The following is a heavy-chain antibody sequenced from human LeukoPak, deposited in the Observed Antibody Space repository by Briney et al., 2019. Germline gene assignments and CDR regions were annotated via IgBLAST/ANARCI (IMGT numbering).Heavy chain of an antibody. V-gene: IGHV1-2*02. CDR2: INPNSGGT. CDR1: RYTLTGYY. J-gene: IGHJ3*02. D-gene: IGHD6-13*01. Sequence: ASVKVSCMPSRYTLTGYYMHWVRPAPGQGLEWMGWINPNSGGTNYAQKFQGKVTMTRDTSISTAYMELSRLRSDDTAVYYCARDHSSSWTDHHDAFDIWGQGTMVTVSS. CDR3: ARDHSSSWTDHHDAFDI.